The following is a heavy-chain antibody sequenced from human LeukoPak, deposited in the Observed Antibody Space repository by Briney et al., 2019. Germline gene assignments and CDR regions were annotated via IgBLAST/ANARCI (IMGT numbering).Heavy chain of an antibody. V-gene: IGHV1-2*02. D-gene: IGHD2-8*02. J-gene: IGHJ4*02. CDR3: ASGWGTKHGRLYYFDY. CDR2: INPNSGGT. CDR1: GGTFSSYA. Sequence: ASVKVSCKAPGGTFSSYAISWVRQAPGQGLEWMGWINPNSGGTNYAQKFQGRVTMTRDTSISTAYMELSRLRSDDTAVYYCASGWGTKHGRLYYFDYWGQGTLVTVSS.